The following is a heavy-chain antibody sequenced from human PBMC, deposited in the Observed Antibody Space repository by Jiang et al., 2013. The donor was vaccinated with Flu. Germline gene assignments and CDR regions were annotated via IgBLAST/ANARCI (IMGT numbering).Heavy chain of an antibody. CDR2: IYYSGST. CDR1: GGSISGSGHY. D-gene: IGHD6-6*01. CDR3: ARRLGGSSEFDP. J-gene: IGHJ5*02. Sequence: CAVSGGSISGSGHYWGWIRQPPGKGLEWIGNIYYSGSTYYNPSLKSRVAISLDTSKNHFSLTLSSVTAADTAVYYCARRLGGSSEFDPWGQGTLVTVSS. V-gene: IGHV4-39*02.